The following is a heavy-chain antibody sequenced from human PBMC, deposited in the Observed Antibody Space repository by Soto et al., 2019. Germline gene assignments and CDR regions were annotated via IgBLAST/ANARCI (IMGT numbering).Heavy chain of an antibody. Sequence: QVQLVQSGAEVKKPGSSVKVSCKASGGTFSSYAISWVRQAPGQGLEWMGGIIPIFGTANYAQKFQGRVTITADESASTAYMELSSLRSEDTGVYCCARGRGRVLRQNVLDYWGQGTLVTVSS. CDR1: GGTFSSYA. CDR2: IIPIFGTA. D-gene: IGHD6-19*01. CDR3: ARGRGRVLRQNVLDY. J-gene: IGHJ4*02. V-gene: IGHV1-69*01.